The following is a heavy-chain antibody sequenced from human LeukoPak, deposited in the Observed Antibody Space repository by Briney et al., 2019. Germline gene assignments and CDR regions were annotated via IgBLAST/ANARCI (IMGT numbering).Heavy chain of an antibody. D-gene: IGHD6-13*01. V-gene: IGHV1-18*01. CDR2: ISVYNGVT. Sequence: ASVKVSSKDSVYTFNSYGITWVRQAPGQGLEWVGWISVYNGVTKFAQKVQDRVTMTTDTSTNIAYMELRNLRSDDTAVYYCARVWYPPDAFDFWGQGTMVTVP. J-gene: IGHJ3*01. CDR1: VYTFNSYG. CDR3: ARVWYPPDAFDF.